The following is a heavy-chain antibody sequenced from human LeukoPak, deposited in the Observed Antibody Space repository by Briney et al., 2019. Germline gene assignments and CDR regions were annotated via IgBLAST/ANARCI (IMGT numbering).Heavy chain of an antibody. Sequence: ASAKVSCKASGYTFTSSGISCVRHAPGQGLEWMGWISAYNGNTNYAQKLQGRVTMTTDTSTSTAYMELRSLRSDDTAVYYCARGGNSVFRWFDPWGQGTLVTVSS. J-gene: IGHJ5*02. V-gene: IGHV1-18*01. D-gene: IGHD4-23*01. CDR1: GYTFTSSG. CDR3: ARGGNSVFRWFDP. CDR2: ISAYNGNT.